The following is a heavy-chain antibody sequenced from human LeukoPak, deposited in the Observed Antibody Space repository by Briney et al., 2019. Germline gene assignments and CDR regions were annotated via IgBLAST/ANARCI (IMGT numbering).Heavy chain of an antibody. V-gene: IGHV4-31*03. D-gene: IGHD5-18*01. J-gene: IGHJ4*02. CDR3: AGGDTAMVTLPLAY. Sequence: SQTLSLTCTVSGGSISSGGYYWSWIRQHPGKGLEWIGYTYYSGSTYYNPSLKSRVTISVDTSKNQFSLKLSSVTAADTAVYYCAGGDTAMVTLPLAYWGQGTLVTVSS. CDR1: GGSISSGGYY. CDR2: TYYSGST.